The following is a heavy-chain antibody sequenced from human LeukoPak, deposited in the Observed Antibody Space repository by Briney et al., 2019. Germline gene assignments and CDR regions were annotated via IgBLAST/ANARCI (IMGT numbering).Heavy chain of an antibody. V-gene: IGHV3-30-3*01. CDR3: ASGEYSGSYLDC. Sequence: PGRSLRLSCAASGFTFSSYAMHWVRQAPGKGLEWVAVISYDGSNKYYADSVKGRFTISRDNSKNTLYLQMNSLRAEDTAVYYCASGEYSGSYLDCWGQGTLVTVSS. CDR2: ISYDGSNK. CDR1: GFTFSSYA. J-gene: IGHJ4*02. D-gene: IGHD1-26*01.